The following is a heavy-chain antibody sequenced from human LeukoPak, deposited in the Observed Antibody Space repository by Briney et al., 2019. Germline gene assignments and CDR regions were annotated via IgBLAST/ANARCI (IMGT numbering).Heavy chain of an antibody. Sequence: GGSLRLSCAASGFTFSSYGVHWVRQAPGKGLEWVAIIWYDGSVKNYADSVKGRFTISRDNSKSTLYLQMSSPGAEDTALYYCARSPNYGSGRYYFDSWGQGILVTVSS. CDR2: IWYDGSVK. J-gene: IGHJ4*02. D-gene: IGHD3-10*01. CDR1: GFTFSSYG. CDR3: ARSPNYGSGRYYFDS. V-gene: IGHV3-33*01.